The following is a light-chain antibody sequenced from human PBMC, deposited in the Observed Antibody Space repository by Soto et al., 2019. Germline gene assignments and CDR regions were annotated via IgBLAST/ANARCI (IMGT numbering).Light chain of an antibody. Sequence: EIVLTQSPGTLSLSPGERATLSCRASQSDSNNYLAWYQQKPGQAPRLLIYGASSRATGIPDRFSGSGSGTDFTLTISRLEPEDFAVYYCQQYGNLYTFGQGTKLEIK. V-gene: IGKV3-20*01. CDR1: QSDSNNY. J-gene: IGKJ2*01. CDR3: QQYGNLYT. CDR2: GAS.